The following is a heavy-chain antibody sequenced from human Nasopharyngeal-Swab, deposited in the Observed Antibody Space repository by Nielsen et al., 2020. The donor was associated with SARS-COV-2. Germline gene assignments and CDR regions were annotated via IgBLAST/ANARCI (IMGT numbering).Heavy chain of an antibody. CDR1: GFTFRSYA. CDR3: ASSPGIAAPTGMDV. J-gene: IGHJ6*02. CDR2: ISYDGSNK. Sequence: GESLKISCAASGFTFRSYAMHWVRQAPGKGLEWVAVISYDGSNKYYADSVKGRFTISRDNSKNTLYLQMNSLRAEDTAVYYCASSPGIAAPTGMDVWGQGTTVTVSS. V-gene: IGHV3-30*04. D-gene: IGHD6-13*01.